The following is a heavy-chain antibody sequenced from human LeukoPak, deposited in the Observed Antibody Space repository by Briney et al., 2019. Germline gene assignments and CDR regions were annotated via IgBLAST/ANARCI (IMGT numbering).Heavy chain of an antibody. CDR1: GFTFSSYA. CDR3: ARLEMASNY. CDR2: ISYDGSNK. V-gene: IGHV3-30-3*01. D-gene: IGHD5-24*01. J-gene: IGHJ4*02. Sequence: PGRSLRLSCAASGFTFSSYAMHWVRQAPGKGLEWVAVISYDGSNKYYADSVKGRFTISRDNSKNTLYLQMNSLRAEDTAVYYCARLEMASNYWGQGTRVTVSS.